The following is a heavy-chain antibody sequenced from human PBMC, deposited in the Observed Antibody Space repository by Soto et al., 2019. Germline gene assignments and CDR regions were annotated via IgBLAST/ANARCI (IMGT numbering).Heavy chain of an antibody. Sequence: QVQLVESGGGVVQPGRSLRLSCAASGFTFSSSGMHWVRQAPGKGLEWVAVISYDGSNKYYADSVKGRFTISRDNSKNTLYLQMNSLRAEDTAVYYCAKGYSSGWYEGDFQHWGQGTLVTVSS. CDR3: AKGYSSGWYEGDFQH. CDR2: ISYDGSNK. CDR1: GFTFSSSG. D-gene: IGHD6-19*01. J-gene: IGHJ1*01. V-gene: IGHV3-30*18.